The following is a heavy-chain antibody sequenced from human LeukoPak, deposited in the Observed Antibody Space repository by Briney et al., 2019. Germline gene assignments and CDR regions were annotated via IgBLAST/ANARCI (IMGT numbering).Heavy chain of an antibody. V-gene: IGHV3-7*01. D-gene: IGHD3-10*01. J-gene: IGHJ5*02. Sequence: GGSLRLSCAASGFTFSSYWMSWVRQAPGKGLEWVANIKQDGSEKYYVDSVKGRFTISRDNAKNSLYLQMNSLRAEDTAVYYCARDQTVRGGYNWFDPWGQGTLVTVSS. CDR2: IKQDGSEK. CDR3: ARDQTVRGGYNWFDP. CDR1: GFTFSSYW.